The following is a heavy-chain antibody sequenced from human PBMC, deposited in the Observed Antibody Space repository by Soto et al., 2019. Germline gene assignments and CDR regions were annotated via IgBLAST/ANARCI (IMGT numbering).Heavy chain of an antibody. CDR2: TNPNSGGT. CDR3: ARSWNYGANFDY. V-gene: IGHV1-2*02. CDR1: GYTISGDH. Sequence: ASVKVSCKASGYTISGDHGHWVRQAPGQGLEGMGWTNPNSGGTNYAQKFQGRVPMTRDTSISTAYMELSRLRSDDTAVYYYARSWNYGANFDYGGQGTLVTVSS. J-gene: IGHJ4*02. D-gene: IGHD1-7*01.